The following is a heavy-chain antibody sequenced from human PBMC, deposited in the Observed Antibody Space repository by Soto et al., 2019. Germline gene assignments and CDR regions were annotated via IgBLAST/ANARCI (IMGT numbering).Heavy chain of an antibody. V-gene: IGHV3-23*01. CDR1: GFTFVDYG. D-gene: IGHD1-1*01. CDR3: AKPGRGQLLYIDY. J-gene: IGHJ4*02. CDR2: ITGSGTNT. Sequence: GGSLRLSCATSGFTFVDYGLGWVRQAPGGGLEWVSAITGSGTNTYYADSVKGRFTISRDNSKNTVYLQLTSLRADDTAIYYCAKPGRGQLLYIDYWGQGALVTVSS.